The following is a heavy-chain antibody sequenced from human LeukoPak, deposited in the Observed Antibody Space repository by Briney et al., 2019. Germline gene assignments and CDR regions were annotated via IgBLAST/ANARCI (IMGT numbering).Heavy chain of an antibody. CDR3: ARVLAAAGNNWFDP. Sequence: SETLSLTCAVYGGSFSGYYWSWIRQPPGKGLEWIGYIYYSGSTNYNPSLKSRVTISVDRSKNQFSLKLSSVTAADTAVYYCARVLAAAGNNWFDPWGQGTLVTVSS. V-gene: IGHV4-59*12. CDR1: GGSFSGYY. D-gene: IGHD6-13*01. CDR2: IYYSGST. J-gene: IGHJ5*02.